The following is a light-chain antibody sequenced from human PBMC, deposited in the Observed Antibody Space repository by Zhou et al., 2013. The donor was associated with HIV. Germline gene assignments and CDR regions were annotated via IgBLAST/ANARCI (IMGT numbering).Light chain of an antibody. CDR1: ETVSNNF. V-gene: IGKV3-20*01. J-gene: IGKJ2*01. CDR3: QQYAASPYT. CDR2: GAS. Sequence: VVLTQSPGTLSLSPGERATLSCRASETVSNNFLAWYRQKPGQAPRLLIYGASNRATGVPDRISGSGSGRDFSLTISRLEPEDFAVYSCQQYAASPYTFGQGTKLEIK.